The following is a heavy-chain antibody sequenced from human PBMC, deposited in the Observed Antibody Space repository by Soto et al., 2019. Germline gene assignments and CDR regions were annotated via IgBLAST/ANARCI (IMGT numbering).Heavy chain of an antibody. CDR1: GYTFASFY. V-gene: IGHV1-2*02. J-gene: IGHJ4*02. CDR2: VNPNTGLT. Sequence: ASVXVSFKASGYTFASFYVNWVRQAPGQGLEWMGWVNPNTGLTKYAQKFRDRVTMTRDTSINTAYVELSGLTSDDTAVYYCTPLRIETWGQATLV. CDR3: TPLRIET. D-gene: IGHD2-15*01.